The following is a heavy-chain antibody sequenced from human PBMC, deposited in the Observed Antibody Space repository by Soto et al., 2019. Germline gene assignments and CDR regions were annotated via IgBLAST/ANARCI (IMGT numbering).Heavy chain of an antibody. CDR3: AREFDSSGWVDY. CDR1: GYTFTSYD. V-gene: IGHV1-8*01. D-gene: IGHD6-19*01. Sequence: ASVTVSCKASGYTFTSYDINWVRQATGQGLEWMGWMNPNSGNTGYAQKFQGRVTMTRNTSISTAYMELSSLRSEDTAVYYCAREFDSSGWVDYWGQGTLVTVSS. CDR2: MNPNSGNT. J-gene: IGHJ4*02.